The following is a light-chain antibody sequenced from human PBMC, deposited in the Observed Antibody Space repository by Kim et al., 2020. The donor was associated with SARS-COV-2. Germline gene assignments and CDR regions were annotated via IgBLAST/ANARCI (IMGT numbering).Light chain of an antibody. J-gene: IGLJ1*01. CDR3: AAWDDSLNGNYV. V-gene: IGLV1-44*01. Sequence: QRVTISCSGSSSNIGSNTVTWYQQLPGTAPKLLIYSNNQRPSGVPDRFSGSKSGTSASLAISGLQSEDEADYYCAAWDDSLNGNYVFGTGTKVTV. CDR1: SSNIGSNT. CDR2: SNN.